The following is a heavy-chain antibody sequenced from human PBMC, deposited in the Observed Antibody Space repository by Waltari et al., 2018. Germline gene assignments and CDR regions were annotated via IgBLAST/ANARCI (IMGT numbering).Heavy chain of an antibody. D-gene: IGHD5-18*01. CDR2: IRDDGSNK. J-gene: IGHJ5*02. V-gene: IGHV3-30*02. CDR1: GFTFSSYG. CDR3: AKDRSYRYTPGWFDP. Sequence: QVQLVESGGGVVQPGGSLRLSCAASGFTFSSYGMHWVRPAPGKGLEWVACIRDDGSNKYDADSVKGRFTISRDNSKNRLYLQMNSLRAEDTAVYYCAKDRSYRYTPGWFDPWGQGTLVTVSS.